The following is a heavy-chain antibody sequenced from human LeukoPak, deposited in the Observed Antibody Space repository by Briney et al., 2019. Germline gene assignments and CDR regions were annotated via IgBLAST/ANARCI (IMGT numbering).Heavy chain of an antibody. D-gene: IGHD3-10*01. V-gene: IGHV4-30-4*08. CDR2: IYYNGST. Sequence: SQTLSLTCTVSGGSISSGDYYWSWIRQPPGKGLEWIGYIYYNGSTYYNPSLKSRVTLSVDTSKNQFSLKLSSVTAADTAVYYCARTSLGGAWFDPWGQGTLVTVSS. CDR1: GGSISSGDYY. CDR3: ARTSLGGAWFDP. J-gene: IGHJ5*02.